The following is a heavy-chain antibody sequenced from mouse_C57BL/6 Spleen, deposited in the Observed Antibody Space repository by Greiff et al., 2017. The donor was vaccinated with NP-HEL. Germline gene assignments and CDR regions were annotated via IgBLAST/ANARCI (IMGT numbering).Heavy chain of an antibody. CDR1: GYTFTSYT. J-gene: IGHJ3*01. V-gene: IGHV1-4*01. D-gene: IGHD2-4*01. CDR2: INPSSGYT. CDR3: ARAGDYDWFAY. Sequence: VQLQQSGAELARPGASVKMSCKASGYTFTSYTMHWVKQRPGQGLEWIGYINPSSGYTKYNQKFKDKATLTADKSSSTAYMQLSSLTSEDSAVYYCARAGDYDWFAYWGQGNLVTVSA.